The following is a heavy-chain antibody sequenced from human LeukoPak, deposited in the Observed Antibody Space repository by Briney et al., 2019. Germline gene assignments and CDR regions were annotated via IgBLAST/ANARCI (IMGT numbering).Heavy chain of an antibody. Sequence: GGSLRLSCAASGFTFSSYWMHWIRQAPGKGLVWVSRINPDGSETGYADSVKGRFTISRDNARNTLYLQMSSLRAEDAAVYFCVNHDDIESYVGGGQGTLVSVSS. J-gene: IGHJ4*02. CDR3: VNHDDIESYVG. CDR1: GFTFSSYW. D-gene: IGHD3-10*01. CDR2: INPDGSET. V-gene: IGHV3-74*01.